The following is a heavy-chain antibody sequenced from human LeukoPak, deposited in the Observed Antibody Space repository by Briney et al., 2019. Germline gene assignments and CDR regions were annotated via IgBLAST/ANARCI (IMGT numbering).Heavy chain of an antibody. CDR1: GGSISSGGYY. CDR3: ARGDQLLYRFDC. CDR2: IYYSGST. V-gene: IGHV4-31*03. Sequence: SQTLSLTCTVSGGSISSGGYYWSWIRQHPGKGLEWIGYIYYSGSTYYNPSLKSRVTISVDTSKNQFSLKLSSVTAADTAVYYCARGDQLLYRFDCWGQGTLVTVSS. D-gene: IGHD2-2*02. J-gene: IGHJ4*02.